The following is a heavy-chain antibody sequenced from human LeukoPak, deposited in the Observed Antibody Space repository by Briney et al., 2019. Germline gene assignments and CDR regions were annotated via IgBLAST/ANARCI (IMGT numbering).Heavy chain of an antibody. CDR1: GFTFTSYS. D-gene: IGHD3-9*01. Sequence: PGGSLRLSCASSGFTFTSYSMNWVRQAPGKGLEWVSYISSSSTIYYADSVKGRFTIFRDNAKNSLYLQMISLRAEDTAVYFCARVAHFDRGMDVWGQGTTVTVSS. CDR3: ARVAHFDRGMDV. V-gene: IGHV3-48*04. J-gene: IGHJ6*02. CDR2: ISSSSTI.